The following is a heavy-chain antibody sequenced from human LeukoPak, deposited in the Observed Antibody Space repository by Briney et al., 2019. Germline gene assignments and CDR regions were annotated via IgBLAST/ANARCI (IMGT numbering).Heavy chain of an antibody. Sequence: GESLKISYKGSGYSFTSYWIGWVRQMPGKGLEWMGIIYPGDSDTRYSPSFQGQVTISADKSISTAYLQWSSLKASDTAMYYCAALLGYCSGGSCYSTYYFDYWGQGTLVTVSS. CDR1: GYSFTSYW. D-gene: IGHD2-15*01. CDR2: IYPGDSDT. J-gene: IGHJ4*02. CDR3: AALLGYCSGGSCYSTYYFDY. V-gene: IGHV5-51*01.